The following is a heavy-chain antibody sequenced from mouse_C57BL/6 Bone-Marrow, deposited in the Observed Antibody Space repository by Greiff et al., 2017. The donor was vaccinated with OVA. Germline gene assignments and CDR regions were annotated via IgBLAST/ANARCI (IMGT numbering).Heavy chain of an antibody. J-gene: IGHJ3*01. CDR2: ISGGGGNT. V-gene: IGHV5-9*01. CDR3: ARNWPWFAY. D-gene: IGHD4-1*01. Sequence: EVNVVDSGGGLVKPGGSLKLSCAASGFTFSSYTMSWVRQTPEKRLEWVATISGGGGNTYYPDSVKGRFTISRDDAKNTLYLQMSSLRSEDTALYYCARNWPWFAYWGQGTLVTVSA. CDR1: GFTFSSYT.